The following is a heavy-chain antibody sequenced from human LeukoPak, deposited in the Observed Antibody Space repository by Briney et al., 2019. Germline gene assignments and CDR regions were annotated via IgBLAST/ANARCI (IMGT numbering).Heavy chain of an antibody. CDR2: INTSGTT. Sequence: SETLSLTCTVSGASISSGSNSWGWIRQPAGKGLEWIGRINTSGTTNYNPSLKSRVTMSIDTSKNQFSLKLSSVTAADTAVYYCARGQTRIAALDYWGQGTLVTVSS. J-gene: IGHJ4*02. V-gene: IGHV4-61*02. D-gene: IGHD6-6*01. CDR3: ARGQTRIAALDY. CDR1: GASISSGSNS.